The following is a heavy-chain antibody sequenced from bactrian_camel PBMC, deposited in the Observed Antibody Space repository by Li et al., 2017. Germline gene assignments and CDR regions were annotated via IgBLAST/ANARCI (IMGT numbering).Heavy chain of an antibody. CDR2: IYTGGGST. Sequence: VQLVESGGGSVQAGGSLRLSCVISGYTYSSMCMGWFRQVPGMEREGVAAIYTGGGSTYYADSVKGRFTISQDNAKNTLFLQMNSLKPEDTAVYYCAAGHGGTCLLWAVSYWGQGTQVTVS. V-gene: IGHV3S40*01. D-gene: IGHD2*01. J-gene: IGHJ4*01. CDR1: GYTYSSMC. CDR3: AAGHGGTCLLWAVSY.